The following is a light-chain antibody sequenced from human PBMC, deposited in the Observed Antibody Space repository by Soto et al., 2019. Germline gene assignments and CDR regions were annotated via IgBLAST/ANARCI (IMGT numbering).Light chain of an antibody. Sequence: ETVLTQSPDTLSLSPGERATLSCRASQSVSSYLAWYQQKPGQAPRLLIYDVSNRATGIPARFSGSGSGTDFTLTISSLEPEDFAVYYCQHRSDWPTFGGGNKVEIK. V-gene: IGKV3-11*01. CDR2: DVS. CDR1: QSVSSY. CDR3: QHRSDWPT. J-gene: IGKJ4*01.